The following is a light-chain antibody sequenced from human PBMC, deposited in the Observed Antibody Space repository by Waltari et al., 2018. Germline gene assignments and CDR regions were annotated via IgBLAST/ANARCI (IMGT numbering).Light chain of an antibody. CDR3: QQYYSTPQT. J-gene: IGKJ1*01. Sequence: IVMTQSPDSLTVSLGERATINCKSSESVLYNSNNKNYLAWYQQKPGQPPKLLIYWASTRESGVPDRFSGSGSGTDFTLTISSLQAEDVVVYYCQQYYSTPQTFGQGTKVEIK. CDR2: WAS. CDR1: ESVLYNSNNKNY. V-gene: IGKV4-1*01.